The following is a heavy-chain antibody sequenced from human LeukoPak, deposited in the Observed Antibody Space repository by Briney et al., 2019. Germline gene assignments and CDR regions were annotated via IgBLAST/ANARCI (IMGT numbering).Heavy chain of an antibody. J-gene: IGHJ6*03. D-gene: IGHD2-2*01. CDR2: IKSKTDGGTT. Sequence: GGSLRLSCAASGFTFSNAWMSWVRQAPGKGLEWVGRIKSKTDGGTTDYAAPVKGRFTISRDDSKNTLYLQMNSLKTEDTAVYYCTTASDPYYYYYMDVWGKGTTVTVSS. CDR1: GFTFSNAW. CDR3: TTASDPYYYYYMDV. V-gene: IGHV3-15*01.